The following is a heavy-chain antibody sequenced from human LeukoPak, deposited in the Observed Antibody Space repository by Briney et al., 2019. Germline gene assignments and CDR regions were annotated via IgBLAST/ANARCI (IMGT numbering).Heavy chain of an antibody. D-gene: IGHD3-16*02. V-gene: IGHV1-18*01. Sequence: ASVRVSCKASGYKFSSYGIIWVRQARGQGLEWMGWTTAYNGNTRIAEKFQARVTLTTDTATDTAFMELGSLRFDDTAVYYCARVLRLGEVSLGFWGQGTLVTVSS. CDR1: GYKFSSYG. J-gene: IGHJ4*02. CDR3: ARVLRLGEVSLGF. CDR2: TTAYNGNT.